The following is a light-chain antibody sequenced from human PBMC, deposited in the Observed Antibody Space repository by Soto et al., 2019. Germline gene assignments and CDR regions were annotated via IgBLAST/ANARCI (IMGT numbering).Light chain of an antibody. CDR1: QSVGSS. J-gene: IGKJ5*01. V-gene: IGKV3-11*01. Sequence: EIVLTQSPATLSLSPGDSATLSCRASQSVGSSLAWYQQKPGQAPRLLIYDASTRATGVPARFSGTGSGTDFTLTVSSLEPEDCAGYYCQQRSNWITFGQGTRLDIE. CDR3: QQRSNWIT. CDR2: DAS.